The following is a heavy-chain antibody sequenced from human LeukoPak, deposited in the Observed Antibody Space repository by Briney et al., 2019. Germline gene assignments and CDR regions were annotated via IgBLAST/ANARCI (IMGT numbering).Heavy chain of an antibody. J-gene: IGHJ5*02. D-gene: IGHD3-10*01. Sequence: SETLSLTCAVYGGSFSGYYWSWIRQPPGKGLEWIGEINHSGSTNYNPSPKSRVTISVDTSKNQFSLKLSSVTAADTAVYYCARLRYYGSGSYPMTGNWFDPWGQGTLVSVSS. V-gene: IGHV4-34*01. CDR3: ARLRYYGSGSYPMTGNWFDP. CDR1: GGSFSGYY. CDR2: INHSGST.